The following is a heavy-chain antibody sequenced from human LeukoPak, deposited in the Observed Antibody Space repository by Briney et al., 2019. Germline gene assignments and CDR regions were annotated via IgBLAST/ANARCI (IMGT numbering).Heavy chain of an antibody. CDR1: GGSISSSSYY. V-gene: IGHV4-39*07. CDR3: ARDSCSGGSCYHDY. J-gene: IGHJ4*02. D-gene: IGHD2-15*01. CDR2: IYYSGST. Sequence: SETLSLTCTVSGGSISSSSYYWGWIRQPPGKGLEWIGSIYYSGSTYYNPSLKSRVTISVDTSKNQFSLKLSSVTAADTAVYYCARDSCSGGSCYHDYWGQGTLVTVSS.